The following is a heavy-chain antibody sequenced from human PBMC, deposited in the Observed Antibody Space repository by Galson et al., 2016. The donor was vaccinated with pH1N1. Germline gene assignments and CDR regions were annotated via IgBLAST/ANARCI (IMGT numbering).Heavy chain of an antibody. V-gene: IGHV1-24*01. CDR2: FDPEDGET. CDR3: ATVIAAGYGMDV. Sequence: SVKVSCKVSGYTLTELSMHWVRQAPGKGLEWMGGFDPEDGETIYAQKFQGRVTMTEDTSTDTAYMELSSLRSEDTAVYYCATVIAAGYGMDVWSQGTTVTVSS. D-gene: IGHD6-13*01. CDR1: GYTLTELS. J-gene: IGHJ6*02.